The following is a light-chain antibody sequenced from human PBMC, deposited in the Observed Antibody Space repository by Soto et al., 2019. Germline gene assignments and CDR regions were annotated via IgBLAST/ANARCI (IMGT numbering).Light chain of an antibody. Sequence: EIVLTQSPATLSLSPGERATLSCRASQNVSTYLAWYQQKPGQAPRLLIYDASNSATGIPARFSGSGSETDFTLTISSLEPEDFAVYYCQQRTNWLTFGPGTKVDIK. CDR2: DAS. J-gene: IGKJ3*01. CDR3: QQRTNWLT. V-gene: IGKV3-11*01. CDR1: QNVSTY.